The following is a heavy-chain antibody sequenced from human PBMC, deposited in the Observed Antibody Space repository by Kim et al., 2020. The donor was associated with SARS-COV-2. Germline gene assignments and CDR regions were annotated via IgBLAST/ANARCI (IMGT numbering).Heavy chain of an antibody. Sequence: GGSLRLSCAVSGFTVSSNSMTWVRQTPGKALEWVSYLYIDGSTFYADSVKGRLTMSRDNSKNTVFLQMNSLRDEDTAVYFCASGWEWGQRGGFDYWGQGTLVTVSS. D-gene: IGHD1-26*01. CDR2: LYIDGST. J-gene: IGHJ4*02. CDR1: GFTVSSNS. V-gene: IGHV3-53*01. CDR3: ASGWEWGQRGGFDY.